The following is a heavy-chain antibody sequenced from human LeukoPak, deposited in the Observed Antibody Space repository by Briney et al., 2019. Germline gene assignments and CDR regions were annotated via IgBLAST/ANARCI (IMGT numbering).Heavy chain of an antibody. J-gene: IGHJ4*02. CDR2: ISGSGGST. Sequence: PGGSLRPSCAASGFTFSSYAMSWVRQAPGKGLEWVSAISGSGGSTYYADSVKGRFTISRDNSKNTLYLQMNSLRAEDTAVYYCAKDRYSSGWFRGGAYDYWGQGTLVTVSS. D-gene: IGHD6-19*01. V-gene: IGHV3-23*01. CDR1: GFTFSSYA. CDR3: AKDRYSSGWFRGGAYDY.